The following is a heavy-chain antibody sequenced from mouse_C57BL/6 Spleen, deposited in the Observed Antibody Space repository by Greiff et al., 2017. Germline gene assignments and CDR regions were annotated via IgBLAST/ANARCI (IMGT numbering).Heavy chain of an antibody. D-gene: IGHD2-12*01. V-gene: IGHV5-6*01. CDR2: ISSGGSYT. Sequence: EVKLQESGGDLVKPGGSLKLSCAASGFTFSSYGMSWVRQTPDKRLEWVATISSGGSYTYYPDSVKGRFTISRDNAKNTLYLQMSSLKSEDTAMYYCARDDPYFDYWGQGTTLTVSS. CDR3: ARDDPYFDY. CDR1: GFTFSSYG. J-gene: IGHJ2*01.